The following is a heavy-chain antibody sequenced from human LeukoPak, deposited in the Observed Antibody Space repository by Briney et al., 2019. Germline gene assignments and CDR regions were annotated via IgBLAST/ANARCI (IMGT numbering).Heavy chain of an antibody. Sequence: PSETLSLTCTVSGGSISSYYWSWIRQPPGKGLEWIGYIYYSGSTNYNPSLKSRVTISVDTSKNQFSLKLSSVTAADTAVYYCAREYSYRRLDYWGQGTLVTVSS. D-gene: IGHD5-18*01. CDR3: AREYSYRRLDY. CDR1: GGSISSYY. CDR2: IYYSGST. J-gene: IGHJ4*02. V-gene: IGHV4-59*01.